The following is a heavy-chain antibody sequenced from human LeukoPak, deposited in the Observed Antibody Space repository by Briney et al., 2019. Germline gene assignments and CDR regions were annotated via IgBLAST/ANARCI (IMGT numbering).Heavy chain of an antibody. Sequence: GGSLRLSCAASGFTFSSYAMSWVRQAPGKGLEWVSTIGASGGDTFYTQSAKGRFSISRDNSKNTLSLHMNTLRAEDTAVYYCVKDLDNYSAFDIWGQGTMVTVSS. V-gene: IGHV3-23*01. CDR2: IGASGGDT. CDR3: VKDLDNYSAFDI. D-gene: IGHD5-24*01. CDR1: GFTFSSYA. J-gene: IGHJ3*02.